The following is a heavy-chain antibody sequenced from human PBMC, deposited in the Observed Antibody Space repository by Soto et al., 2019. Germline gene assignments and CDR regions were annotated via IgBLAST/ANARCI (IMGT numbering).Heavy chain of an antibody. J-gene: IGHJ6*02. CDR1: GYSFTSYW. Sequence: PGESLKISCKGSGYSFTSYWIGWVRQMPGKGLEWMGIIYPGDSDTRYSPSFQGQVTISADKSISTAYLQWSSLKASDTAMYYCARGGSIPSRGGWYGDYYYYYGMDVWGQGTTVTVSS. CDR2: IYPGDSDT. D-gene: IGHD6-19*01. V-gene: IGHV5-51*01. CDR3: ARGGSIPSRGGWYGDYYYYYGMDV.